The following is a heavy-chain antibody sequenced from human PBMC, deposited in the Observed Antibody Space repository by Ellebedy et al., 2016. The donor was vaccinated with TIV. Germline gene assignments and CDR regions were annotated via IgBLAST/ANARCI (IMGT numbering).Heavy chain of an antibody. D-gene: IGHD4-17*01. CDR3: ARGLGVTTPFDY. V-gene: IGHV1-3*01. Sequence: ASVKVSXKASEDTFTSYTFHWVRQAPGQRLEWMGWINAGNDDTKYSRKFQGRVTMTRDTSTSTVYMELSSLRSEDTAVYYCARGLGVTTPFDYWGQGTLVTVSS. CDR1: EDTFTSYT. CDR2: INAGNDDT. J-gene: IGHJ4*02.